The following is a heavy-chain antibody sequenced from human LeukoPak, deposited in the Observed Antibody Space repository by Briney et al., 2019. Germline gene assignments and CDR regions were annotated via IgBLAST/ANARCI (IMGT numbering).Heavy chain of an antibody. D-gene: IGHD3-3*01. CDR1: GFTVSANY. J-gene: IGHJ4*02. V-gene: IGHV3-53*01. Sequence: GGSLRLSCAAFGFTVSANYTSWVHQASGKGLEWVSIIYSDGRTLYADSVKGRFTISRDNSKNTVYLQMNSLRAEDTAVYYCARSGEFDFWSGYYYWGRGTLVTVSS. CDR2: IYSDGRT. CDR3: ARSGEFDFWSGYYY.